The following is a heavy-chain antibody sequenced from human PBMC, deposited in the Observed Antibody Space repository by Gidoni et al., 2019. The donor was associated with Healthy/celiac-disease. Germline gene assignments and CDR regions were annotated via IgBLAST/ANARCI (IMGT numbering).Heavy chain of an antibody. CDR1: GFPFSSYS. J-gene: IGHJ3*02. V-gene: IGHV3-48*02. D-gene: IGHD3-22*01. CDR2: ISSSSSTI. Sequence: EVQLVESGGGLVQPGGSLRLSCAASGFPFSSYSMNWVRQAPGKGLEWVSYISSSSSTIYYADSVKGRFTISRDNAKNSLYLQMNSLRDEDTAVYYCASGITMIVVGAFDIWGQGTMVTVSS. CDR3: ASGITMIVVGAFDI.